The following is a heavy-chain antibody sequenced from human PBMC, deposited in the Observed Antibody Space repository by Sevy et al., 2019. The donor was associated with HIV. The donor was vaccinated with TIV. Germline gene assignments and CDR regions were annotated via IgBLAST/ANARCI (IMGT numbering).Heavy chain of an antibody. D-gene: IGHD3-10*01. V-gene: IGHV3-21*01. J-gene: IGHJ3*01. CDR2: ISFSSNYI. CDR3: ARPYGTGSWEAFDV. Sequence: GGSLRLSCVASGFTFSTYTMNWVRQAPGKGLEWISSISFSSNYIYYADSVKGRFTISRDNARNSLDLQMNSLRAEDTAVYYCARPYGTGSWEAFDVWGHGTMVTVSS. CDR1: GFTFSTYT.